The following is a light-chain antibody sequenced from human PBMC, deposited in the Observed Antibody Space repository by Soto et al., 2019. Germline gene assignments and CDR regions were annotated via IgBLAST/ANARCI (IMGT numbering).Light chain of an antibody. V-gene: IGLV1-44*01. J-gene: IGLJ3*02. Sequence: QPVLTQPPSASGTPGQRVTISCSGSSSNIGSNTVNWYQQLPGTAPKLLIYSNHQRPSGVPDRFSGSKSGTSASLAISGLQSEDDADYYCAAWDDSLSGHWVFGGGTKLTVL. CDR3: AAWDDSLSGHWV. CDR2: SNH. CDR1: SSNIGSNT.